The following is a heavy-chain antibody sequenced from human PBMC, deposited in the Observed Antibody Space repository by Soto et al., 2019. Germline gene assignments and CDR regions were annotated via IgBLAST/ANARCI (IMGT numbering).Heavy chain of an antibody. CDR2: ISHSRST. Sequence: QVQLQQWGAGLLKPSETLSLTCAVYGGTFSGYSWSWIRQPPGKGLEWIGEISHSRSTIYNPSLKSRVTISVDTSKNQISLKVTSVTAADTAVYYCARGVRPSFDRPLGYMDVWGKGTTVTVSS. D-gene: IGHD6-6*01. CDR1: GGTFSGYS. CDR3: ARGVRPSFDRPLGYMDV. J-gene: IGHJ6*03. V-gene: IGHV4-34*01.